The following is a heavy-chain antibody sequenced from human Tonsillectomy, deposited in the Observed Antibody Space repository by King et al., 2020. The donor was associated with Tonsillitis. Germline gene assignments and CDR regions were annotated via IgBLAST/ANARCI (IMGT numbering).Heavy chain of an antibody. Sequence: QLVQSGGGLVQPGGSLRLSCAASGITFSSYWMSWVRQTPGKGLEWVANIKQDGSEKYYVDSVKGRFTISSDNAKNSLYLHMNSLRAEDMAVYYCATTSGPGGTFDFWGQGTMVTVSS. CDR3: ATTSGPGGTFDF. V-gene: IGHV3-7*03. D-gene: IGHD3-16*01. CDR1: GITFSSYW. CDR2: IKQDGSEK. J-gene: IGHJ3*01.